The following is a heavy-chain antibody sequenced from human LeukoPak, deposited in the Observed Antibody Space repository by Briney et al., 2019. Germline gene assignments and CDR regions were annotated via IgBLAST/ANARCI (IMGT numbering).Heavy chain of an antibody. CDR1: VGTLSSYA. Sequence: GSSVKVSCKASVGTLSSYAISWVRQAPGKGLEWMGGIIPIFCTANYAQKFQGRVTINADKSTSTAYMELSSLRSEDTAVYYCARELRQYNWNDRGYNWFDPWGQGTLVTVPS. CDR3: ARELRQYNWNDRGYNWFDP. D-gene: IGHD1-1*01. J-gene: IGHJ5*02. CDR2: IIPIFCTA. V-gene: IGHV1-69*06.